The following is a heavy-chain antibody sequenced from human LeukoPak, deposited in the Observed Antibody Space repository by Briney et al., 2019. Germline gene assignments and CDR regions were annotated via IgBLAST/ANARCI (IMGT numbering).Heavy chain of an antibody. V-gene: IGHV1-2*02. J-gene: IGHJ5*02. D-gene: IGHD6-25*01. CDR2: INSNSGGT. CDR3: ARDQRSQNADYWFDP. CDR1: GYTFTGYY. Sequence: GASVKVSCKASGYTFTGYYMHWVRQAPGQGLEWMGWINSNSGGTNYAQKFQGRVTMTRDTSISTAYMELSRLRSDDTAVYYCARDQRSQNADYWFDPWGQGTLVTVSS.